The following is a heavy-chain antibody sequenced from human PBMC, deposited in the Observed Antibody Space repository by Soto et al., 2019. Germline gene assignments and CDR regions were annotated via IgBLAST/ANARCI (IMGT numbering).Heavy chain of an antibody. CDR1: GYTLNTYY. V-gene: IGHV1-46*02. D-gene: IGHD2-21*02. J-gene: IGHJ4*02. Sequence: QVQLVQSGAEVKKPGASVKVSCKPSGYTLNTYYLHWVRQAPGQGLEWMGIIHPSGGGSTYAQKFLASCTXTXGXSXXTVFMELSILRSADTAVHYCARGGNIAVMTASLDSWGQGTLVTVSS. CDR3: ARGGNIAVMTASLDS. CDR2: IHPSGGGS.